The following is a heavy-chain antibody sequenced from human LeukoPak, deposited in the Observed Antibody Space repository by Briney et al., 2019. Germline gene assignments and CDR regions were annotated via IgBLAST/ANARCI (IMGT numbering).Heavy chain of an antibody. CDR1: GYSFTSYW. CDR3: ARGGYYGSGSYYSFDY. J-gene: IGHJ4*02. Sequence: GESLKISCKGSGYSFTSYWIGWVRQMPGKGLEWMGIIYPGDSDTRYSPSFQGQATISADKSINTAYLQRSSLKASDTAMYYCARGGYYGSGSYYSFDYWGQGTLVTVSS. CDR2: IYPGDSDT. D-gene: IGHD3-10*01. V-gene: IGHV5-51*01.